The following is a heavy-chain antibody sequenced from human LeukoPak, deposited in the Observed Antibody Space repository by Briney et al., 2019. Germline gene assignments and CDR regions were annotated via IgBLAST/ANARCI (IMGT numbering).Heavy chain of an antibody. Sequence: SETLSLTCAVYGGSFSGYYWSWIRQPPGKGLEWIGEINHSGSTNYNPSLKSRVTISVDMSKNQFSLKLSSVTAADTAVYYCATFPCSSTSCYIDYWGQGTLVTVSS. J-gene: IGHJ4*02. V-gene: IGHV4-34*01. CDR1: GGSFSGYY. CDR2: INHSGST. D-gene: IGHD2-2*02. CDR3: ATFPCSSTSCYIDY.